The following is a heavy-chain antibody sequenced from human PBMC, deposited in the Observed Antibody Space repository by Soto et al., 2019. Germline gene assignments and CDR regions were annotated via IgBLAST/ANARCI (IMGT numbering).Heavy chain of an antibody. CDR3: ARLGAYYQALDS. Sequence: QIQLQESGPGLVKPSETLSLSCTVSDGSITPNYYTWVRQPPGKGLEWIGYVYYAGTTTYHPSLTSRVTISIDPSKNEVSLKLTSVTAADTAVYYCARLGAYYQALDSWGQGTLVTVSS. CDR2: VYYAGTT. J-gene: IGHJ4*02. V-gene: IGHV4-59*08. CDR1: DGSITPNY. D-gene: IGHD3-22*01.